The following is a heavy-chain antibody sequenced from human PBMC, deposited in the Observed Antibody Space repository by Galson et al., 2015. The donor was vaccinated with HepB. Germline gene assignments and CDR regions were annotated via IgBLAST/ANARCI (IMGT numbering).Heavy chain of an antibody. D-gene: IGHD1-26*01. J-gene: IGHJ4*02. Sequence: SLRLSCAASGFTFDDYGMSWVRQAPGKGLEWVSGINWNGGNTGYADSVKGRFTISRENAKNSLYLQMSSLRAEDAALYYCARGGEIVRAFDYWGQGTLVTVSS. CDR3: ARGGEIVRAFDY. V-gene: IGHV3-20*04. CDR2: INWNGGNT. CDR1: GFTFDDYG.